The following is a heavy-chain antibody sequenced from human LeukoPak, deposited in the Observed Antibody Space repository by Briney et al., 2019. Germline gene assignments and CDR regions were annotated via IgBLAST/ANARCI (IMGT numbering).Heavy chain of an antibody. V-gene: IGHV3-7*01. CDR1: GFTFSSYW. Sequence: GGSLRLSCAASGFTFSSYWMSWVRQAPGKGLEWVANIKQDGSEKYYVDSVKGRFTISRDNAKNSLYLQMNSLRAEDTAVYYCTRDYRGYYYDSSGLAIWGQGTLVTVSS. J-gene: IGHJ4*02. CDR2: IKQDGSEK. CDR3: TRDYRGYYYDSSGLAI. D-gene: IGHD3-22*01.